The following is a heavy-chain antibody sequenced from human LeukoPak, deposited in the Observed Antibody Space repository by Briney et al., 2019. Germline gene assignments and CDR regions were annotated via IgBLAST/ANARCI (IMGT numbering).Heavy chain of an antibody. CDR1: GASLSDYY. Sequence: PSETLSLSCTVHGASLSDYYWTWIRQSPEKGLECVGATDHRGSASYNPSLKSRVTISVDTSKNQFSLKLSSVTAADTAVYYCARGPTLLWFGELNNPRNDYWGQGTLVTVSS. D-gene: IGHD3-10*01. V-gene: IGHV4-34*01. J-gene: IGHJ4*02. CDR3: ARGPTLLWFGELNNPRNDY. CDR2: TDHRGSA.